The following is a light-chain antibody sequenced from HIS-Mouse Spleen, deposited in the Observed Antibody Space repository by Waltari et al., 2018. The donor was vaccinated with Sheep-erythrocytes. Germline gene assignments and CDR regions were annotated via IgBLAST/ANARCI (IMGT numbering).Light chain of an antibody. CDR3: CSYAGSSTPWV. V-gene: IGLV2-23*01. CDR2: EGS. CDR1: SSDVGSYNL. J-gene: IGLJ3*02. Sequence: QSALTQPASVSGSPGQSITISCTGTSSDVGSYNLVSWYQQHPGKAPKRRICEGSKRPSGVANRFSGSKSGKTASLTISGLQAEDEADYYCCSYAGSSTPWVFGGGTKLTVL.